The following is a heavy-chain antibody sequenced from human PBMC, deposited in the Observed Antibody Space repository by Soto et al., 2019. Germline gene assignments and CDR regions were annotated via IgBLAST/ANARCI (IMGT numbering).Heavy chain of an antibody. CDR2: INSDGNIK. CDR3: ARLPVTAVTSIDY. J-gene: IGHJ4*02. Sequence: EVQLVESGGGLVQPGGSLRLSCAASGFTFSNYWMHWVRQAPGTGLVWVSRINSDGNIKDYADSVKGRFTISRDNARNRLYLQVNSLTDEDTAVYYCARLPVTAVTSIDYWGQGTLVSVSS. V-gene: IGHV3-74*01. CDR1: GFTFSNYW. D-gene: IGHD2-21*02.